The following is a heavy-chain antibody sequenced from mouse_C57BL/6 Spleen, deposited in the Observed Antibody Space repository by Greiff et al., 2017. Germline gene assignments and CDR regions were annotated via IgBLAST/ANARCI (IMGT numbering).Heavy chain of an antibody. V-gene: IGHV1-52*01. Sequence: QVQLQQPGAELVRPGSSVKLSCKASGYTFTSYWMHWVKQRPIQGLEWIGNIDPSDSETHYNQKFKDKDTLTVDKSSSTAYMQLSSLTSEDSAVYYCARGGPLYAMDYWGQGTSVTVSS. D-gene: IGHD3-3*01. CDR3: ARGGPLYAMDY. CDR2: IDPSDSET. J-gene: IGHJ4*01. CDR1: GYTFTSYW.